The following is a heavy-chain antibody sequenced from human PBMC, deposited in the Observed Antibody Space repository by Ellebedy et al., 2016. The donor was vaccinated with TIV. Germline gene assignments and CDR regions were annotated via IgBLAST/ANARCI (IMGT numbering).Heavy chain of an antibody. CDR3: ATDYDILTGYTFDI. Sequence: SETLSLTXTVSGGSISSYYWSWIRQPPGKGLEWIGYIYYSGSTNYNPSLKSRVTISVDTSKNQFSLKLSSVTAADTAVYYCATDYDILTGYTFDIWGQGTMVTVSS. CDR1: GGSISSYY. D-gene: IGHD3-9*01. V-gene: IGHV4-59*08. J-gene: IGHJ3*02. CDR2: IYYSGST.